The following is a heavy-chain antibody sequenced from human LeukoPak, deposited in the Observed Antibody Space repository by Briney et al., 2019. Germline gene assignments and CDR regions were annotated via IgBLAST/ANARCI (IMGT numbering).Heavy chain of an antibody. V-gene: IGHV3-11*04. J-gene: IGHJ1*01. CDR1: GFTFSDYY. CDR2: ISSSGSTI. CDR3: AGRNYYDSSGYYYEYFQH. D-gene: IGHD3-22*01. Sequence: PGGSLRLSCAASGFTFSDYYMSWIRQAPGKGLEWVSYISSSGSTIYYSDSVKGRFTISRDNAKNSLYLQMNSLIAEDTAVYYCAGRNYYDSSGYYYEYFQHWGQGTLVTVSS.